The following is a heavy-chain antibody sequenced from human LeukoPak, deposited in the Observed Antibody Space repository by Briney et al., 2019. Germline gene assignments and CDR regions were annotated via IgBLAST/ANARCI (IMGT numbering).Heavy chain of an antibody. D-gene: IGHD3-3*01. CDR2: IKEDSSDK. J-gene: IGHJ5*01. V-gene: IGHV3-7*01. CDR3: ARESGRFRFDS. CDR1: GFTFSDYY. Sequence: GGSLRLSCAASGFTFSDYYMSWIRQAPGKGLEWVANIKEDSSDKNYVDSMKGRFTISRDNAKNSLYLQMNSLRAEDTAVYYCARESGRFRFDSWGQGTLVTVSS.